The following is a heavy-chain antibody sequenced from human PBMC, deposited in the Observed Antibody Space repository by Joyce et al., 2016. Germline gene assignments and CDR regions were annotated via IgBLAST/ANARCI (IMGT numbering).Heavy chain of an antibody. CDR3: AKKGATVTTGGAVDY. J-gene: IGHJ4*02. CDR2: ISYDGTNK. V-gene: IGHV3-30*18. CDR1: GFIFSPYG. D-gene: IGHD5-24*01. Sequence: QVQLVESGVGVVQPGRSLRLSCAASGFIFSPYGMHWVRQAPGKGLEWVAYISYDGTNKNYGDSVKGRFTISRDNSKNTLYLQMNSLRAEDTAVYYCAKKGATVTTGGAVDYWGQGTLVTVSS.